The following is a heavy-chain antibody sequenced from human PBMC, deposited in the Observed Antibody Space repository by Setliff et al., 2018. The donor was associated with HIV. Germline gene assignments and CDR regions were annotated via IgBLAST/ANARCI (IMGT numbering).Heavy chain of an antibody. CDR1: GYTFTDYY. V-gene: IGHV1-69-2*01. Sequence: ASVKVSCKASGYTFTDYYMHWVQQAPGKGLEWMGRIDPEDGETIYAEKFQGRVTITADTSTDTAYMELSSLRSEDTAVYYCATLKEQWLSEGGFDYWGQGTLVTVSS. CDR3: ATLKEQWLSEGGFDY. J-gene: IGHJ4*02. CDR2: IDPEDGET. D-gene: IGHD6-19*01.